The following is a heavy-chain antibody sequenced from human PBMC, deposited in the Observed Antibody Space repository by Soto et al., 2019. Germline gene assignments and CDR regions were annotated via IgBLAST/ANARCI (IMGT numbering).Heavy chain of an antibody. CDR2: ISGSGGST. D-gene: IGHD2-2*01. Sequence: GGSLRLSCAASGFTFSSYAMSWVRQAPGKGLEWVSAISGSGGSTYYADSVKGRFTISRDNSKNTLYLQMNSLRAEDTAVYYCAKVGLYCSSTSCQPALPQERTPIYYYYGMDVWGQGTTVTVSS. CDR3: AKVGLYCSSTSCQPALPQERTPIYYYYGMDV. V-gene: IGHV3-23*01. CDR1: GFTFSSYA. J-gene: IGHJ6*02.